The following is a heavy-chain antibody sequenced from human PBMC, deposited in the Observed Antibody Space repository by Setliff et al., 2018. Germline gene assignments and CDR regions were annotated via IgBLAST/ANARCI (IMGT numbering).Heavy chain of an antibody. CDR2: ISHGGGT. V-gene: IGHV4-34*01. J-gene: IGHJ5*02. Sequence: SETLSLTCTVYGGSFSAYYWSWIRQPPGKGLEWIGEISHGGGTNYNPSLKSRVTISIDTSKNLFSLKLTSVTAADTAMYYCATGDVYDSSAFFSDWFDPWGQGTLVTVSS. CDR3: ATGDVYDSSAFFSDWFDP. CDR1: GGSFSAYY. D-gene: IGHD3-22*01.